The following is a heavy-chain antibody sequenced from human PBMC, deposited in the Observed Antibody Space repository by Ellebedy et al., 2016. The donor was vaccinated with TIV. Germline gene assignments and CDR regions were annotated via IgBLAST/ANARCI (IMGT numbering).Heavy chain of an antibody. CDR1: GFTFDEFG. Sequence: GESLKISCAGPGFTFDEFGLSWVRQPPGKGLELVSGINWNGDTTRYGDSVKGRFTIARDNAKNYLYLQMSSLRAEDTALYYCARGGNAESAVSHWGQGTLVTVSS. V-gene: IGHV3-20*04. J-gene: IGHJ4*02. CDR2: INWNGDTT. CDR3: ARGGNAESAVSH. D-gene: IGHD1-14*01.